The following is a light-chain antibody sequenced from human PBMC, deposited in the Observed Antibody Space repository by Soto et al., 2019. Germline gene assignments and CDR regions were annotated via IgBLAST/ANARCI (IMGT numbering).Light chain of an antibody. CDR2: AAS. J-gene: IGKJ4*01. V-gene: IGKV3-20*01. CDR3: QQYGSSPIT. CDR1: QSITDT. Sequence: EIVMTQPPSTVSVSQWRXATPSCRAIQSITDTVAWWQQKPAQTPRIXTYAASSRAHGSPDRCSSSGSATDFTRPIRRLDPDDFAVYYGQQYGSSPITFGGGTKVDI.